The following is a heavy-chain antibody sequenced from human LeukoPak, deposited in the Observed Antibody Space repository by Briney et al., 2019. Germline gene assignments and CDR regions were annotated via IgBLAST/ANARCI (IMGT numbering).Heavy chain of an antibody. CDR1: GGTFSSYA. CDR2: IIPIFGTA. D-gene: IGHD3-22*01. J-gene: IGHJ4*02. Sequence: SVKVYCKASGGTFSSYAISWVRQAPGQGLEWMGGIIPIFGTANYAQKFQGRVTITADESTSTAYMELSSLRSEDTAVYYCAESERGYYDSSGFDYWGQGTLVTVSS. CDR3: AESERGYYDSSGFDY. V-gene: IGHV1-69*13.